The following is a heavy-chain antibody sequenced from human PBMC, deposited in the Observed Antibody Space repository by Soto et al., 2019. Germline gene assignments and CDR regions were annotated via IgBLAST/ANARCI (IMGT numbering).Heavy chain of an antibody. Sequence: PGGSLRLSCAASGFTFDDYAMHWVRQAPGKGLEWVSGISWNSGSIGYADSVKGRFTISRDNAKNSLYLQMNSLRAEDTALYYCAKVSVAGTDRYYYGMDVWGQGTTVTVSS. CDR2: ISWNSGSI. J-gene: IGHJ6*02. D-gene: IGHD6-19*01. CDR3: AKVSVAGTDRYYYGMDV. CDR1: GFTFDDYA. V-gene: IGHV3-9*01.